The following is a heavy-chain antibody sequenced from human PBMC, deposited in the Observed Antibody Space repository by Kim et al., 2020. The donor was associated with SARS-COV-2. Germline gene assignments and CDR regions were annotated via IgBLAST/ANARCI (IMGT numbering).Heavy chain of an antibody. CDR3: ARDRHGGYYTGILSYYYYGMDV. CDR2: IYYSGST. J-gene: IGHJ6*02. D-gene: IGHD3-3*01. V-gene: IGHV4-59*01. CDR1: GGSISSYY. Sequence: SETLSLTCTVSGGSISSYYWSWIRQPPGKGLEWIGYIYYSGSTNYNPSLKSRVTISEDTSKNQFSLKLSSVTAADTAVYYCARDRHGGYYTGILSYYYYGMDVWGQGTTVTVSS.